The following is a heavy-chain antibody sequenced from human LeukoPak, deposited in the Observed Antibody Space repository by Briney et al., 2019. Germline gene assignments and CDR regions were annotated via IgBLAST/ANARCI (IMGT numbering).Heavy chain of an antibody. V-gene: IGHV3-74*01. D-gene: IGHD3-22*01. CDR3: ATDFFYDGSGLYDY. CDR2: INRDGSNI. Sequence: GGSLRLSCAASGFIFSSYWMNWFRQAPGKGLVWVSRINRDGSNIDYADSVKGRVTISRDNAKNTLFLQMDSLRAEDTAVYYCATDFFYDGSGLYDYWGPGNPGHRLL. CDR1: GFIFSSYW. J-gene: IGHJ4*02.